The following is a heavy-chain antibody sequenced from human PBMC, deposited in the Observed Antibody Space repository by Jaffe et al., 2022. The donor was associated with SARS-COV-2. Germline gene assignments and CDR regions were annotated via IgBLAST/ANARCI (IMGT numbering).Heavy chain of an antibody. J-gene: IGHJ6*03. Sequence: QVQLVESGGGVVQPERSLRLSCAGSGFTFSDYVMHWVRQAPGKGLEWVAFISYDVSNTNYADSVRGRFTISRDNSKSTLFLQLDRLRADDTATYFCARGPYRDMFGYMDVWGKGTTVTVPS. CDR1: GFTFSDYV. V-gene: IGHV3-30*04. CDR3: ARGPYRDMFGYMDV. CDR2: ISYDVSNT. D-gene: IGHD3-16*02.